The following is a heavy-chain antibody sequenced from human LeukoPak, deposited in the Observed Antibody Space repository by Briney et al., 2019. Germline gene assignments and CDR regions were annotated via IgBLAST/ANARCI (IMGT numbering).Heavy chain of an antibody. J-gene: IGHJ4*02. CDR2: LYLSRTT. CDR1: GGSISGGSHH. D-gene: IGHD5-12*01. V-gene: IGHV4-39*01. CDR3: VRHDGRGGATMGSLDS. Sequence: SETLSLTCTVSGGSISGGSHHWGWFRQSPGKGLEWIGSLYLSRTTYYNPSLNSRVTISVDTSKNQFSLQLNSVTAAGTAVYYCVRHDGRGGATMGSLDSWGQGSLVTVSS.